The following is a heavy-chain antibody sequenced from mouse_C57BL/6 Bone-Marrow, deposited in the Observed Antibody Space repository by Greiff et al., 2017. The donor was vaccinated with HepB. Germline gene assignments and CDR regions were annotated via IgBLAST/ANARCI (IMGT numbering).Heavy chain of an antibody. Sequence: QVQLQQPGAELVKPGASVKLSCKASGYTFTSYWMQWVKQRPGQGLEWIGEIDPSDSYINYNQKFKGKATLTVDTSSSTAYMQLSSLAAEDSAVYYCARRSGGWFAYWGQGTLVTVSA. CDR1: GYTFTSYW. V-gene: IGHV1-50*01. CDR2: IDPSDSYI. CDR3: ARRSGGWFAY. J-gene: IGHJ3*01.